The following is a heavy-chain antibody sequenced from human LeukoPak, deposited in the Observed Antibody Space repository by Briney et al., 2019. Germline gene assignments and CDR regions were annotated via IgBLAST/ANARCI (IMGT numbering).Heavy chain of an antibody. V-gene: IGHV3-23*01. D-gene: IGHD3-3*01. CDR2: ISGSGGST. CDR1: GFTFSSYA. Sequence: GGSLRLSCAASGFTFSSYAMSWVRQAPGKGLEWVSAISGSGGSTYYADSVKGRFTISRDNSKNTLYLQMNSLRAEDTAVYYCAKRTIFGVVPPYYYGMDVWGQGTTVTVSS. CDR3: AKRTIFGVVPPYYYGMDV. J-gene: IGHJ6*02.